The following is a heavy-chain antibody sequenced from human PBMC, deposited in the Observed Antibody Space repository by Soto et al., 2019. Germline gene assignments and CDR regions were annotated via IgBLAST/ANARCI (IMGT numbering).Heavy chain of an antibody. Sequence: NPSETLSLTCTVSGGSISSYYWSWIRQPPGKGLEWIGYIYYSGSTNYNPSLKSRVTISVDTSKNQFSLKLSSVTAADTAVYYCARGGGYSYGYNWFDPWGQGTLVTVSS. J-gene: IGHJ5*02. V-gene: IGHV4-59*01. D-gene: IGHD5-18*01. CDR3: ARGGGYSYGYNWFDP. CDR1: GGSISSYY. CDR2: IYYSGST.